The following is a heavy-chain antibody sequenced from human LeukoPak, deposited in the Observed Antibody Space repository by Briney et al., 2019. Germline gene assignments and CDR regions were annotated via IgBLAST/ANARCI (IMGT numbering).Heavy chain of an antibody. V-gene: IGHV4-39*07. D-gene: IGHD3-3*01. Sequence: SETLSLTCTVSGASISSGSYYWGWIRQPPGKGLEWIGSLYYSGSAYYNPSLKSRVTISVDTSKNQFSLKMNSVTAADTAVYYCARDLEFWGQGTLVTVSS. CDR3: ARDLEF. J-gene: IGHJ4*02. CDR1: GASISSGSYY. CDR2: LYYSGSA.